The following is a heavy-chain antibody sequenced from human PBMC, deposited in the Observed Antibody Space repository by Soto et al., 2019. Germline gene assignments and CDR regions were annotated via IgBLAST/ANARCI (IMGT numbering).Heavy chain of an antibody. Sequence: QPQLQESGPGLVKPSETLSLNCTVSGASVSDGYWSWIRQPPGKGLEWIGFMYFGGSFNYNPSLTRRATISVDTSNNQYSLKLTSVTAADTAVYYCARSYYDSTGFAVGPWGQGTLVTVSS. CDR2: MYFGGSF. CDR1: GASVSDGY. D-gene: IGHD1-26*01. J-gene: IGHJ5*02. CDR3: ARSYYDSTGFAVGP. V-gene: IGHV4-59*08.